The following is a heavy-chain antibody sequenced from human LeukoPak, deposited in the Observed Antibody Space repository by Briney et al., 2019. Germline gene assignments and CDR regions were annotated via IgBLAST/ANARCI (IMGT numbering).Heavy chain of an antibody. CDR2: ISWNSGSI. J-gene: IGHJ4*02. V-gene: IGHV3-9*01. D-gene: IGHD1-26*01. CDR3: AKSTTGSGSYRAPPDY. Sequence: GRSLRLSCAASGFTFDDYAMHWVRQAPGKGLEWVSGISWNSGSIGYADSVKGRFTISRDNSKNTLYLQMNSLRAEDTAVYYCAKSTTGSGSYRAPPDYWGQGTLVTVSS. CDR1: GFTFDDYA.